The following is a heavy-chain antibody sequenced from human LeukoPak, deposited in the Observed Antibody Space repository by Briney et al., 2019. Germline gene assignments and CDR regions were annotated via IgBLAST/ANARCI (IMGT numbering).Heavy chain of an antibody. CDR1: GVSISSGGYY. CDR2: IYYSGST. Sequence: SETLSLTCTVSGVSISSGGYYWGWIRQHPGKGREGVGSIYYSGSTYYNPSIKSPVTISVDASKNQFSLKLSSVTAAGTVVYYCARGERYFDWLHPGYYYGMDVWGQGTTVTVSS. J-gene: IGHJ6*02. V-gene: IGHV4-31*01. CDR3: ARGERYFDWLHPGYYYGMDV. D-gene: IGHD3-9*01.